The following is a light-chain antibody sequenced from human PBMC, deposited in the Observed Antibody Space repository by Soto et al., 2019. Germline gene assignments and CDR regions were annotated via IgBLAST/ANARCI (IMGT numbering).Light chain of an antibody. Sequence: EIVMTQSPATLSVSPGERATLSYRASQSVNSNFAWYQQKPGQAPRLLIYGASTRATGIPARFSGSGSGTNFTLTTTSLHSKDFAVYNCKQYNNWPDIFGQGARREIK. CDR3: KQYNNWPDI. V-gene: IGKV3-15*01. CDR1: QSVNSN. J-gene: IGKJ2*01. CDR2: GAS.